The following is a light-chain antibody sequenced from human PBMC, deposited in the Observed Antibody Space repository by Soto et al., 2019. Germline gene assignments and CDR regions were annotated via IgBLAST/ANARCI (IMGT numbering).Light chain of an antibody. Sequence: QSVLTQPPSASGTPGQRVTISCSGTSSNIGSGFVYWYQHLPGTTPKLLIATNNERPSGVPDRFSASKSGTSASLAISGLQTGDEADYYCGTWDSSLSAVFGGGTK. CDR3: GTWDSSLSAV. V-gene: IGLV1-47*02. CDR2: TNN. J-gene: IGLJ2*01. CDR1: SSNIGSGF.